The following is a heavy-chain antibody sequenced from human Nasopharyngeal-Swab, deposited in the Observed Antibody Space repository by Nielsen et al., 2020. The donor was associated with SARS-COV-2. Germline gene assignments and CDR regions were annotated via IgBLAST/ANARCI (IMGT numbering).Heavy chain of an antibody. D-gene: IGHD2-2*02. J-gene: IGHJ4*02. CDR2: INHSGST. V-gene: IGHV4-34*01. Sequence: GSLRLSCTVSGGSISSYYWSWIRQPPGKGLEWIGEINHSGSTNYNPSLKSRVTISVDTSKNQFSLKLSSVTAADTAVYYCARAGAYCSSTSCYIDYWGQGTLVTVSS. CDR3: ARAGAYCSSTSCYIDY. CDR1: GGSISSYY.